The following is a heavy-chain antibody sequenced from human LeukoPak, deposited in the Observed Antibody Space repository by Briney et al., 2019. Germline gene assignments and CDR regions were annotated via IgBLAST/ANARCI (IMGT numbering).Heavy chain of an antibody. CDR1: GGSISSGSYY. D-gene: IGHD3-22*01. Sequence: SQTLSLTCTVSGGSISSGSYYWSWIRQPAGKGLEWIGRIYTSGSTNYNPSLKSRVTMSVDTSKNQFSLKLSSVTAADTAVYYCARSRGYYYVSAFDIWGQGTMVTVSS. CDR2: IYTSGST. V-gene: IGHV4-61*02. J-gene: IGHJ3*02. CDR3: ARSRGYYYVSAFDI.